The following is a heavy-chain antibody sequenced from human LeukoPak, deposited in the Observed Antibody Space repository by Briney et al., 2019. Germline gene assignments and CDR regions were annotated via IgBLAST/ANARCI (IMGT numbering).Heavy chain of an antibody. CDR3: ARGRGYSSSRILWA. V-gene: IGHV1-8*03. D-gene: IGHD6-13*01. CDR2: MNPNSGNT. J-gene: IGHJ5*02. CDR1: GYTFTSYE. Sequence: ASVKVSCKASGYTFTSYEINWVRQATGQGLEWMGWMNPNSGNTGYAQKFQGRVTITRNTSISTAYMELSSLRSEDTAVYYCARGRGYSSSRILWAWGQGTLVTVSS.